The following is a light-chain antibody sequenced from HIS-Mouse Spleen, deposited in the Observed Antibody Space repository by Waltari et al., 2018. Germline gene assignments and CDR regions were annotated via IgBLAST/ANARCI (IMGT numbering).Light chain of an antibody. CDR3: SSYTSSSFNVV. CDR1: CSDVGGYNY. CDR2: DVS. V-gene: IGLV2-14*03. Sequence: QSALTQPASVSGSPGQSITISCTGTCSDVGGYNYFSWYQQHPGKAPKLMIYDVSNRPSGVSNRFSGSKSGNTASLTISGLQAEDEADYYCSSYTSSSFNVVFGGGTKLTVL. J-gene: IGLJ2*01.